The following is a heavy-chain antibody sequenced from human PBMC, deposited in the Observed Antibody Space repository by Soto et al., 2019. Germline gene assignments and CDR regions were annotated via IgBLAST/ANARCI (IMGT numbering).Heavy chain of an antibody. J-gene: IGHJ4*02. CDR3: ARDKSGPADY. V-gene: IGHV3-74*01. CDR2: ITDDGRTT. D-gene: IGHD5-12*01. CDR1: GFTFSNYW. Sequence: EVQLVASGGGLVQPGGSLRLSCAASGFTFSNYWMHWVRQAPGKGLVWVSRITDDGRTTTYADSVKGRFTISRDNAKNTLYLQMNSLRVDDTALYYCARDKSGPADYWGQGTLVTVSS.